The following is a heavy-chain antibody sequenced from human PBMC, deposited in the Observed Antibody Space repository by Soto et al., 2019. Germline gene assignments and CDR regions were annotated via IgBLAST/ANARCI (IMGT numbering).Heavy chain of an antibody. J-gene: IGHJ4*02. D-gene: IGHD1-7*01. V-gene: IGHV1-18*01. Sequence: QVQLVQSRAEVKKPGASVQVSCKASGYTFTTSGITWVRQAPGQGLEWMGWISANNGNTNYAQNVQGRVTMTTDTSTSTAYIELMSLRTDDTAVYYCARCGNWNYASDSWGQGTLVTVS. CDR1: GYTFTTSG. CDR3: ARCGNWNYASDS. CDR2: ISANNGNT.